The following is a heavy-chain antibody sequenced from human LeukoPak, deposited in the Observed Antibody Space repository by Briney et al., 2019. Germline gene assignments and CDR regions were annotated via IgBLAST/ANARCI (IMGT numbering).Heavy chain of an antibody. CDR1: GFTFSSYA. Sequence: HPGGSLRLSCAASGFTFSSYAMHWVRQAPGKGLEWVAVISYDGSNKYYADSVKGRFIISRDNSKNTLYLQMNSLRAEDTAVYYCARDPRPRTTVTTVGWFDPWGQGTLVTVSS. CDR2: ISYDGSNK. D-gene: IGHD4-17*01. CDR3: ARDPRPRTTVTTVGWFDP. J-gene: IGHJ5*02. V-gene: IGHV3-30*04.